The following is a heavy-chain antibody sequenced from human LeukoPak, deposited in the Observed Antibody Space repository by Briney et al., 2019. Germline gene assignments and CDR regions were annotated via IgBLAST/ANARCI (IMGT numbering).Heavy chain of an antibody. CDR2: IYYSGST. Sequence: SETLSLTCAVYGGSFSGYYWSWIRQPPGKGLEWIGYIYYSGSTNYNPSLKSRVTISVDTSKNQFSLKLSSVTAADTAVYYCARQGFYGMDVWGQGTTVTVSS. J-gene: IGHJ6*02. V-gene: IGHV4-59*01. CDR1: GGSFSGYY. CDR3: ARQGFYGMDV.